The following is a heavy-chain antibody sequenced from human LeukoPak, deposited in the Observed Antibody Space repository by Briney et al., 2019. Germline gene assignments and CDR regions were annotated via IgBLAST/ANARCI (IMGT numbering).Heavy chain of an antibody. CDR1: GFTFSDHY. CDR3: TSSAYGRGMDV. D-gene: IGHD5-12*01. V-gene: IGHV3-72*01. J-gene: IGHJ6*02. Sequence: PGGSLRLSCAASGFTFSDHYLDWVRQAPGKGLEWVGRTRNKANSFTTGYAASVKGRFTISRDDSKNSLYLQMNSLKTEDTAVYYCTSSAYGRGMDVWGQGTTVTISS. CDR2: TRNKANSFTT.